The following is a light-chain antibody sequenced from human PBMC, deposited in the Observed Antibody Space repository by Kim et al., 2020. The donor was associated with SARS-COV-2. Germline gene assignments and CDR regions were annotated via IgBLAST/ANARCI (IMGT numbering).Light chain of an antibody. J-gene: IGLJ3*02. CDR2: LNSDGSH. V-gene: IGLV4-69*01. Sequence: GASVKLTCTLSSGHSSYAIAWHQQQPEKGPRYLMKLNSDGSHDKGDGIPDRFSGSSSGAERYLTISSLQSEDEADYYCQTWGAGMVFGGGTQLTVL. CDR1: SGHSSYA. CDR3: QTWGAGMV.